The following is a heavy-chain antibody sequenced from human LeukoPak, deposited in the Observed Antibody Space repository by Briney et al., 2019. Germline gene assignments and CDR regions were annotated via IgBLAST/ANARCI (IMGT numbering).Heavy chain of an antibody. CDR1: GGSISSSSSY. V-gene: IGHV4-39*01. J-gene: IGHJ3*02. Sequence: SETLSLTCTVSGGSISSSSSYWAWIRQPPGKGLEWIGSTYYTGSTYRNPSLKSRFTISVDTSKNQFSLKLRSVTAADTAVYYCARHSRSGYGDYESAFDIWGQGTMVTVSS. D-gene: IGHD5-12*01. CDR3: ARHSRSGYGDYESAFDI. CDR2: TYYTGST.